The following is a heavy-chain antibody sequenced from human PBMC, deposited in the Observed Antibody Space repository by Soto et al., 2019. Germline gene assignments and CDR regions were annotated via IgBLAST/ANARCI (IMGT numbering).Heavy chain of an antibody. J-gene: IGHJ4*02. V-gene: IGHV3-53*01. CDR1: GFTVSSNY. CDR3: ARGGWGANTVVTPSVLGLDY. D-gene: IGHD2-21*02. Sequence: EVQLVESGGGLIQPGGSLRLSCAASGFTVSSNYMSWVRQAPGKGLEWVSVIYSGGSTYYADSVKGRFTISRDNSKNTLYLQMNSLRGEDTAVYYCARGGWGANTVVTPSVLGLDYWGQGTLVTVSS. CDR2: IYSGGST.